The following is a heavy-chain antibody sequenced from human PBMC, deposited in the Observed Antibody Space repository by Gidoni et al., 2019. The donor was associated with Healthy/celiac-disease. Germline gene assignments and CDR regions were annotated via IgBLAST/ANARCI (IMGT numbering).Heavy chain of an antibody. D-gene: IGHD2-21*02. CDR3: ARVNYVLGGNSIDY. Sequence: EVQLVESGGGLVQPGRSLRLSCAASGFTFSVYWMHWVRQAPGKGLVWVSHINSDGSSTRYVDSVKGRFTISRDNAKNTLYLQMNSLRAEDTAVYYCARVNYVLGGNSIDYWGQGTLVTVSS. CDR2: INSDGSST. CDR1: GFTFSVYW. J-gene: IGHJ4*02. V-gene: IGHV3-74*01.